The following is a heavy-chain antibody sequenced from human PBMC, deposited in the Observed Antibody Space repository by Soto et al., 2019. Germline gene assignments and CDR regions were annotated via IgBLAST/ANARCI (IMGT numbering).Heavy chain of an antibody. CDR3: AELGKRGY. Sequence: SETLSLTCTVSGGSISSYYWSWIRQPPGKGLEWIGYIYYSGSTNYNPSLKSRVTISVDTSKNQFSLKLSSVTAADTAVYYCAELGKRGYWGQGTLVTVSS. D-gene: IGHD7-27*01. J-gene: IGHJ4*02. CDR1: GGSISSYY. CDR2: IYYSGST. V-gene: IGHV4-59*01.